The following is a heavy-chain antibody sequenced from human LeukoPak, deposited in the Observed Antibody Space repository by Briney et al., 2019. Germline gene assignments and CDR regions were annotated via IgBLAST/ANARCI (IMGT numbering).Heavy chain of an antibody. J-gene: IGHJ4*02. V-gene: IGHV3-33*01. CDR3: ARDPHYYSSGSYYYGY. CDR2: IWYDGSNK. CDR1: GFTFSSCG. D-gene: IGHD3-10*01. Sequence: PGGSLRLSCAASGFTFSSCGMHWVRQAPGKGLEWVAFIWYDGSNKYYADSVKGRFTISRDNSKNTVYLQMNSLRAEDTAVYYCARDPHYYSSGSYYYGYWGQGTLVTVSS.